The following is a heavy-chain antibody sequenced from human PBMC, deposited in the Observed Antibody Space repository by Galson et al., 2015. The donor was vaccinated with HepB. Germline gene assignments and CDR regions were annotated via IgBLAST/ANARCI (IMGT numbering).Heavy chain of an antibody. CDR3: ARDKLETVTGTGYFQH. CDR2: ISYDGRNK. D-gene: IGHD6-19*01. Sequence: SLRLSCAASGFTFSSYSMHWVRRAPGKGLEWVAVISYDGRNKYYVDSVKGRFTISRDNSKNTLYLQMNSLRAEDTAVYYCARDKLETVTGTGYFQHWGQGTLATVSS. J-gene: IGHJ1*01. CDR1: GFTFSSYS. V-gene: IGHV3-30*04.